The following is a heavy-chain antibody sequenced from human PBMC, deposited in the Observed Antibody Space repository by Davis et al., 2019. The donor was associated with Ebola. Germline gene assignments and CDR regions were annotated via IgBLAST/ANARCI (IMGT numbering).Heavy chain of an antibody. Sequence: SETLSLTCTVSGGSISSSSYYWGWIRQPPGKGLEWIGSIYYSGSTNYNPSLKSRVTISVDTSKNQFSLKLSSVTAADTAVYYCARQGYSSGWYGFGYYGMDVWGQGTTVTVSS. J-gene: IGHJ6*02. D-gene: IGHD6-19*01. CDR3: ARQGYSSGWYGFGYYGMDV. V-gene: IGHV4-39*01. CDR2: IYYSGST. CDR1: GGSISSSSYY.